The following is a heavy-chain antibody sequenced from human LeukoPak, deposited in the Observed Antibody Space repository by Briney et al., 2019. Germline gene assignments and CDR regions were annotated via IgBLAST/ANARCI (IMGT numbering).Heavy chain of an antibody. J-gene: IGHJ5*02. CDR2: IYHSGST. CDR1: GGSISSGGYS. CDR3: ARDQKVEATNWFDP. D-gene: IGHD1-26*01. Sequence: RTSETLSLTCAVSGGSISSGGYSWSWIRQPPGKGLEWIGYIYHSGSTYYNPSLKSRVTISVDRSKNQFSLKLSSVTAADTAVYYCARDQKVEATNWFDPWGQGILVTVSS. V-gene: IGHV4-30-2*01.